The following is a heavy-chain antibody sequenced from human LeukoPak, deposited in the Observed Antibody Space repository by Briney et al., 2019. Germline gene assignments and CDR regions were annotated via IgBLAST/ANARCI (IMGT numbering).Heavy chain of an antibody. Sequence: QPGGSLRLSCAASGFTFSSYGMHWVRQAPGKGLEWVAFIRYDGSNKYYADSVKGRFTISRDNAKNTLYLQMNSLRAEDTAVYYCAREVSYCSGGSCHYYYYGMDVWGQGTTVTVSS. CDR2: IRYDGSNK. D-gene: IGHD2-15*01. V-gene: IGHV3-30*02. CDR1: GFTFSSYG. J-gene: IGHJ6*02. CDR3: AREVSYCSGGSCHYYYYGMDV.